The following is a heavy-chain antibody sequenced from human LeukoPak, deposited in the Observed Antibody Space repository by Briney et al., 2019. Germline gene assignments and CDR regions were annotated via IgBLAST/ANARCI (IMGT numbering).Heavy chain of an antibody. CDR2: IGYTGDST. D-gene: IGHD4-23*01. Sequence: GGSLRLSCAASGFTFSTYNMNWVRQAPGKGLEWVSGIGYTGDSTFYADSVKGRFTVSRDSSKNTLFLHMNSPRAEDTALYYCAKSPTVDAAFDIWGQGTLVTVSS. CDR1: GFTFSTYN. J-gene: IGHJ3*02. CDR3: AKSPTVDAAFDI. V-gene: IGHV3-23*01.